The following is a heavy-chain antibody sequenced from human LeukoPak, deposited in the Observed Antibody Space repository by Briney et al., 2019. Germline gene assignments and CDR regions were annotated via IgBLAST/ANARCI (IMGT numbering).Heavy chain of an antibody. CDR1: GYSFTSYW. D-gene: IGHD2-2*01. J-gene: IGHJ1*01. CDR3: ARQAVPVAKYFQH. Sequence: PGESLRISCQGSGYSFTSYWIGWVRQMPGKGLEWMGIIYPGDSDNRYSPSFQGQVTISADKSISLAYLQWSSLKASDTAMYYCARQAVPVAKYFQHWGQGTLVTVS. V-gene: IGHV5-51*01. CDR2: IYPGDSDN.